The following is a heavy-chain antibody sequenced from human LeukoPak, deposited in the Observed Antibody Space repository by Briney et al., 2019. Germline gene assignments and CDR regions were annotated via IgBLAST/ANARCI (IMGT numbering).Heavy chain of an antibody. J-gene: IGHJ6*02. D-gene: IGHD2-2*01. Sequence: GGSLRLSCAASGFTFTGYSMSWVRQTPGKGLEWLRGLGRTGDKKYYADSVKGRFTISRDNSKGTVYLQMNSLRAEDTAVYHCVKDRPCETCMPMDAWGQGTTVTVSS. CDR1: GFTFTGYS. V-gene: IGHV3-23*01. CDR2: LGRTGDKK. CDR3: VKDRPCETCMPMDA.